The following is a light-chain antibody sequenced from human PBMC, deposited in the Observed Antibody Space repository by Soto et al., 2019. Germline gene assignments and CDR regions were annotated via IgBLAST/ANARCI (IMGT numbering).Light chain of an antibody. CDR2: GAS. Sequence: IVMTQSPATLSVSPGERATLSCRASQSVSSDLAWYHHKPGQAPRLLIYGASTRATGIPARFSGSGSGTEFSLTIHPLHCEHFELYYCQQSNNWPRTFGAGTKV. CDR3: QQSNNWPRT. CDR1: QSVSSD. V-gene: IGKV3-15*01. J-gene: IGKJ4*02.